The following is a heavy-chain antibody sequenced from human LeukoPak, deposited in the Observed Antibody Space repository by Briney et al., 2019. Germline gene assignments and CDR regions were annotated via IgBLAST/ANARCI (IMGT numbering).Heavy chain of an antibody. CDR3: ARVHPISTLELPRIDAFDI. J-gene: IGHJ3*02. Sequence: SETLSLTCAVYGGSFSGYYWSWIRQPPGKGLEWIGRIYTSGSTNYNPSLKSRVTMSVDTSKNQFSLKLSSVTAADTAVYYCARVHPISTLELPRIDAFDIWGQGTMVTVSS. CDR2: IYTSGST. D-gene: IGHD1-7*01. V-gene: IGHV4-59*10. CDR1: GGSFSGYY.